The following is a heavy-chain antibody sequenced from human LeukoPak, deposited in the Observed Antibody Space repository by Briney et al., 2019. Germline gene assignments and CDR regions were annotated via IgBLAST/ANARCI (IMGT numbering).Heavy chain of an antibody. J-gene: IGHJ4*02. CDR3: ATLQPAAYYDSSGYPVDY. D-gene: IGHD3-22*01. V-gene: IGHV3-15*01. Sequence: GGSLRLSCAASGFTFSSYAMSWVRQAPGKGLEWVGRLKSKTDNGTTDYAAPVKGRFSISRDDSKNTLYLQMNTLKTEDTAVYYCATLQPAAYYDSSGYPVDYWGQGTLVTVSS. CDR2: LKSKTDNGTT. CDR1: GFTFSSYA.